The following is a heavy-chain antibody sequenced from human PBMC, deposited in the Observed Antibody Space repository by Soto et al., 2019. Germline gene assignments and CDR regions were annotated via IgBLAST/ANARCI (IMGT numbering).Heavy chain of an antibody. CDR1: GDTFNFYS. D-gene: IGHD2-15*01. V-gene: IGHV1-69*02. Sequence: QVQLVQSGAEVKSAGSSVKVSCKASGDTFNFYSINWVRQAPGLGLEWVGRVNPILSMSNYAQRFQGRVTMTADKPTGTAYMELRSLRSEDTAIYYSARNDVSGYRALDSWGQGALVTVSS. CDR3: ARNDVSGYRALDS. CDR2: VNPILSMS. J-gene: IGHJ4*02.